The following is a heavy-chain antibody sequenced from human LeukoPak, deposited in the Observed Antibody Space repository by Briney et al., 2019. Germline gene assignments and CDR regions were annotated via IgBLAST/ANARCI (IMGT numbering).Heavy chain of an antibody. J-gene: IGHJ3*02. CDR2: ISYDGSNK. CDR1: GFTFSSYA. Sequence: SGGSLRLSCAASGFTFSSYAMHWVRQAPGKGLEWVAVISYDGSNKYYADSVKGRFTISRDNAKNSLYLQMNSLRAEDTALYYCAKDIRGDSSGLLNAFDIWGQGTMVTVSS. V-gene: IGHV3-30-3*01. CDR3: AKDIRGDSSGLLNAFDI. D-gene: IGHD3-22*01.